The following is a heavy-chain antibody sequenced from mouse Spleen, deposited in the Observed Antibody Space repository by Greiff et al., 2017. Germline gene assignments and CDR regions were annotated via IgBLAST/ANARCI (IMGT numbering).Heavy chain of an antibody. D-gene: IGHD2-4*01. CDR3: ARSTMITTGNFDY. Sequence: VMLVESGPGLVQPSQSLSITCTVSGFSLTSYGVHWVRQSPGKGLEWLGVIWSGGSTDYNAAFISRLSISKDNSKSQVFFKMNSLQADDTAIYYCARSTMITTGNFDYWGQGTTLTVSS. J-gene: IGHJ2*01. CDR2: IWSGGST. V-gene: IGHV2-2*01. CDR1: GFSLTSYG.